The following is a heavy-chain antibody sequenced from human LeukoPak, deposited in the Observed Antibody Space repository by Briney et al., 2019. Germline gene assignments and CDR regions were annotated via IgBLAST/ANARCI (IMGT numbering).Heavy chain of an antibody. Sequence: GGSLRLSCAASGFTFSSYWMSWVRQAPGKGLEWVANIKQDGSEKYYVDSVKGRFTISRDNAKNSLYLQMNSLRAEDTAVYYCAKAGGSYYIPLSYFDYWGQGTLVTVSS. CDR2: IKQDGSEK. V-gene: IGHV3-7*03. CDR1: GFTFSSYW. J-gene: IGHJ4*02. CDR3: AKAGGSYYIPLSYFDY. D-gene: IGHD1-26*01.